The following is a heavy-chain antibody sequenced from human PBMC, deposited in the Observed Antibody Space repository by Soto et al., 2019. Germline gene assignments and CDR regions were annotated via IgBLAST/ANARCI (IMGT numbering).Heavy chain of an antibody. CDR3: AKDYHDAAADY. Sequence: HPVGSLSHSCASSGFTFIYWWMYWVRRAPGKGLEWVSRIKRDGSITNYADSVKGRFTISRDNAKNTVYLQLNSLRAEDTATYYCAKDYHDAAADYWGQGTLVTVSS. CDR2: IKRDGSIT. D-gene: IGHD6-13*01. J-gene: IGHJ4*01. V-gene: IGHV3-74*01. CDR1: GFTFIYWW.